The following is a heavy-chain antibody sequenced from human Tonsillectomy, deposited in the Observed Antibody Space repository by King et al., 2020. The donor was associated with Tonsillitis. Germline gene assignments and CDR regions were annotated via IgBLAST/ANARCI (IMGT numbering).Heavy chain of an antibody. CDR3: ARVPDTTIFGVDYYYYGMDV. D-gene: IGHD3-3*01. CDR2: IYYSGST. V-gene: IGHV4-59*01. CDR1: GGSISSYY. J-gene: IGHJ6*02. Sequence: VQLQESGPGLVKPSETLSLTCTVSGGSISSYYWSWIRQPPGKGLEWIGYIYYSGSTNYNPSLKSRVTISVDTSKNQFSLKLSSVTAADTAVYYCARVPDTTIFGVDYYYYGMDVWGQGTTVTVSS.